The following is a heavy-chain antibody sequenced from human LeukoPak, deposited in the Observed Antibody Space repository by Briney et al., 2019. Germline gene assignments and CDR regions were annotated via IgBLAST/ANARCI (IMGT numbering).Heavy chain of an antibody. D-gene: IGHD4/OR15-4a*01. Sequence: PGGPLRLSCAASGFIVSSNYMSWVRQAPGKGLEWVSVIYSGGSTYYADSVKGRFTISRDNSKNTLYLQMNSLGAEDTAVYYCARTSADYGEVLFDYWGQGTLVIVSS. J-gene: IGHJ4*02. CDR3: ARTSADYGEVLFDY. CDR2: IYSGGST. V-gene: IGHV3-53*01. CDR1: GFIVSSNY.